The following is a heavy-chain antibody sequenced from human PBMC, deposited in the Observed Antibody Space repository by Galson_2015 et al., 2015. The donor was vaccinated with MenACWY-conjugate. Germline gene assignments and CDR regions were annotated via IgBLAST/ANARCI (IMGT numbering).Heavy chain of an antibody. CDR2: IKADGSFS. D-gene: IGHD1-1*01. CDR3: ARDNNWSFDS. CDR1: GFTFNNYW. Sequence: SLRLSCAASGFTFNNYWMRWVRQPPGKGLEWISYIKADGSFSNYADSVKGRFTISTDNAKNMVYLQMDGLGDKDTAVYFCARDNNWSFDSWGQGTLVTVSS. V-gene: IGHV3-74*01. J-gene: IGHJ4*02.